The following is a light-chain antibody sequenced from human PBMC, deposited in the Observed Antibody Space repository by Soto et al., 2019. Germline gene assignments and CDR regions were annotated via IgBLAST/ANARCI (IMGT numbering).Light chain of an antibody. J-gene: IGKJ2*01. Sequence: DIQMTQSPSTLSASVGDRVITTCRASQSISIWLAWYQQKPGKAPKLLISQASNLQSGVPSRFSGSGSGTQFTLTISSLQPADFATYYCQQYNSYPYTFGQGTMLEIK. CDR3: QQYNSYPYT. CDR2: QAS. V-gene: IGKV1-5*03. CDR1: QSISIW.